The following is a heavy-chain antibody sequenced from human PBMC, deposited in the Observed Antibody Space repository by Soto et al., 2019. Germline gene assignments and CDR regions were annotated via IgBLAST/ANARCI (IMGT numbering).Heavy chain of an antibody. CDR2: INHSGST. V-gene: IGHV4-34*01. D-gene: IGHD5-18*01. Sequence: ETLSLTCAVYGGSFSGYYWSWIRQPPGKGLEWIGEINHSGSTNYNPSLKSRVTISVDTSKNQFSLKLSSVTAADTAVYYCARNRGHSYGYLYYYYGMDVWGQGTTVTVSS. CDR1: GGSFSGYY. CDR3: ARNRGHSYGYLYYYYGMDV. J-gene: IGHJ6*02.